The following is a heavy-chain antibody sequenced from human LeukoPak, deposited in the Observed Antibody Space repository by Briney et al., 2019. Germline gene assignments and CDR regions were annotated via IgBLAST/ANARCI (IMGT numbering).Heavy chain of an antibody. D-gene: IGHD2-2*01. CDR2: IRSKDNNYAT. Sequence: PGGSLRLSCAAPVFTSTVSAMHSGPQASGKGLEWVGRIRSKDNNYATAYAASLNGWFTISRDDSKNTAYLQMNRLKTEDTAVYYCAAVCPSTTICDGGWGQGALVTVSS. CDR3: AAVCPSTTICDGG. CDR1: VFTSTVSA. J-gene: IGHJ4*02. V-gene: IGHV3-73*01.